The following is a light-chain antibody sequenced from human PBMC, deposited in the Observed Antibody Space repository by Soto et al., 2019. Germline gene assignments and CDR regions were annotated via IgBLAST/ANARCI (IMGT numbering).Light chain of an antibody. CDR3: EQYQSYCQ. J-gene: IGKJ1*01. CDR2: KAS. CDR1: QSISGW. V-gene: IGKV1-5*03. Sequence: DIQMTQSPSTLSASVGDRVTITCRASQSISGWLAWYPQKPGKAPKLLIYKASSFEGGVPSRFSGSGSGTESTLTISSLQPDDCATYYCEQYQSYCQFGQGTKVEIK.